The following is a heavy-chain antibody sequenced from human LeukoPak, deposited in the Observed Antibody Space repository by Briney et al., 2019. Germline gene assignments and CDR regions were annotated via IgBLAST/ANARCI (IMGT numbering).Heavy chain of an antibody. J-gene: IGHJ4*02. CDR2: ISGSGGSS. Sequence: GGSLRLSCAASGFTFSSYAMSWVRQAPGKGLEWVSAISGSGGSSYYADSVKGRFTISRDNSKNTLYLQMNSLRAEDTAVYYCATRGVIVVVTAIRDYWGQGTLVTVSS. D-gene: IGHD2-21*02. CDR1: GFTFSSYA. V-gene: IGHV3-23*01. CDR3: ATRGVIVVVTAIRDY.